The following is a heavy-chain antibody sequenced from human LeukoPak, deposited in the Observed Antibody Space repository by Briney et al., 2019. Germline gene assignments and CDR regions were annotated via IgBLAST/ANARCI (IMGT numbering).Heavy chain of an antibody. V-gene: IGHV1-69*04. CDR2: IIPILGIA. D-gene: IGHD6-13*01. Sequence: SVKVSCKASGGTFSSYAISWVRQAPGQGLEWMGRIIPILGIANYAQKFQGRVTITADKSTSTAYMELSSLRSEDTAVYYCARDRTRIAAADPDYWGQGTLVPSPQ. CDR3: ARDRTRIAAADPDY. J-gene: IGHJ4*02. CDR1: GGTFSSYA.